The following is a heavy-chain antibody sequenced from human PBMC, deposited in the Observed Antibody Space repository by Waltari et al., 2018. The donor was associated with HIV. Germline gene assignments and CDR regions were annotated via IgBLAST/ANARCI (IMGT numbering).Heavy chain of an antibody. D-gene: IGHD1-1*01. J-gene: IGHJ6*02. V-gene: IGHV1-24*01. Sequence: QVHLVQSGPEVKKPGASVKVSCKISGYTLTDLSIHWVRQAPGKELEWVGRFDPENGEALYAQKLQGRVTMTEDTSTDTAYMELSSLRSEDTAVYYCATNEYGPDYYYGMDVWGQGTTVTVSS. CDR2: FDPENGEA. CDR1: GYTLTDLS. CDR3: ATNEYGPDYYYGMDV.